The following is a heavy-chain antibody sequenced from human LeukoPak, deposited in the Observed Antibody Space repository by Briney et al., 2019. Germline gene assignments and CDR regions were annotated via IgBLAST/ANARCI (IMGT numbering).Heavy chain of an antibody. J-gene: IGHJ4*02. D-gene: IGHD3-22*01. CDR3: ARDNRLITPYYYDSSGPCDY. Sequence: GGSLRLSCAASGFTFDDYGMSWVRQAPGKGLEWVSGINWNGGSTGYADSVKGRFTISRDNAKNSLYLQMNSLRAEDTALYYCARDNRLITPYYYDSSGPCDYWGQGTLVTVSS. CDR2: INWNGGST. CDR1: GFTFDDYG. V-gene: IGHV3-20*04.